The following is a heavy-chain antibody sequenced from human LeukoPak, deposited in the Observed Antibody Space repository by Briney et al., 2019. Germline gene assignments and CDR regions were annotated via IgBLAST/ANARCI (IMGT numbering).Heavy chain of an antibody. CDR3: ARDGLEYYYDSSGYYFSDY. D-gene: IGHD3-22*01. Sequence: ASVKVSCKASGGTFSSYAISWVRQAPGQGLEWMGGIIPIFGTANYAQKFQGRVTITADESTSTAYMELSSLRSDDTAVYYCARDGLEYYYDSSGYYFSDYWGQGTLVTVSS. V-gene: IGHV1-69*13. CDR1: GGTFSSYA. J-gene: IGHJ4*02. CDR2: IIPIFGTA.